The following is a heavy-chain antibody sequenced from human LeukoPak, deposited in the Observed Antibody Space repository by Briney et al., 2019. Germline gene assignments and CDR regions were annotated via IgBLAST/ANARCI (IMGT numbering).Heavy chain of an antibody. D-gene: IGHD2-21*02. J-gene: IGHJ2*01. Sequence: GGSLRLSCVASGFTFSSYAMSWIRQAPGKGLEWVSTISVSGGSTYYADSVKGRFTISRDSSKNTLYLQMNSLRAEDTAVYYCAKRFGDCPMGWHFDLWGRGTLVTVSS. CDR2: ISVSGGST. CDR1: GFTFSSYA. CDR3: AKRFGDCPMGWHFDL. V-gene: IGHV3-23*01.